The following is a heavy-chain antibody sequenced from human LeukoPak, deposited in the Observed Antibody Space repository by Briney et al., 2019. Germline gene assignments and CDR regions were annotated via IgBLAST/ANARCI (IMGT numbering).Heavy chain of an antibody. V-gene: IGHV3-64*04. CDR1: GFTFSSYA. CDR2: VSTSGGST. CDR3: AKDRLRLPF. J-gene: IGHJ4*02. Sequence: GGSLRLSCSASGFTFSSYAMHWVRQAPGKGLEYVSAVSTSGGSTYYADSVKGRFTISRDNSNNTLYLQMNSLRAEDTAVYFCAKDRLRLPFWGQGTLVTVSS. D-gene: IGHD6-25*01.